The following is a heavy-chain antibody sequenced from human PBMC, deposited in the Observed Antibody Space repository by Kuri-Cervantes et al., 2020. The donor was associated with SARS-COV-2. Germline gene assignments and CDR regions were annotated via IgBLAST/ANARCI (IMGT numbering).Heavy chain of an antibody. V-gene: IGHV4-34*01. CDR2: INHSGST. Sequence: SQTPSLTCSVYGGSFSGYYWSWIRQPPGKGLEWIGEINHSGSTNYNPSLKSRVTVSLDTTKNQFSLKLSSVTAEDTAVYYCAGYDSYDYYFDYWGQGTLVTVSS. J-gene: IGHJ4*02. CDR1: GGSFSGYY. CDR3: AGYDSYDYYFDY. D-gene: IGHD5-18*01.